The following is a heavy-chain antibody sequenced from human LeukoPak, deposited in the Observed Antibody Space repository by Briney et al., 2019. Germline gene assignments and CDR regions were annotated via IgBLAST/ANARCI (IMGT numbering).Heavy chain of an antibody. CDR2: ISAGGRT. J-gene: IGHJ5*02. CDR1: GASIASGSYH. CDR3: TRGGHDYGGSFDT. D-gene: IGHD4-17*01. Sequence: KPSETLSLTCAISGASIASGSYHWDWIRQPAGSKPEYIGRISAGGRTNYNPSLKSRLTISMDTSKNHVSLRLSSVTAADTALYYCTRGGHDYGGSFDTWGQGSLVTLSS. V-gene: IGHV4-61*02.